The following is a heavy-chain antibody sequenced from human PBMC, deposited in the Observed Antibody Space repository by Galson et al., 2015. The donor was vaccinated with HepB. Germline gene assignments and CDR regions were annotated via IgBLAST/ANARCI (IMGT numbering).Heavy chain of an antibody. V-gene: IGHV3-53*01. J-gene: IGHJ5*02. CDR3: ARGAWWFDP. Sequence: SLRLSCAASGFTVRSSYMSWVRQAPGKGLEWVSVFYSGGSTYYADSVKGRFTISRDNSKNTLYLQMNSLRVEDTAVYYCARGAWWFDPWGQGTLVTVSS. CDR1: GFTVRSSY. CDR2: FYSGGST.